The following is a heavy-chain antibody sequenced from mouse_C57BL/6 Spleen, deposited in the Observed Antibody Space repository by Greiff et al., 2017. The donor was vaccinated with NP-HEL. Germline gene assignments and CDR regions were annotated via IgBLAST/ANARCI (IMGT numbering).Heavy chain of an antibody. CDR3: AREIYYYGSTPFAMDY. Sequence: QVQLQQPGAELVRPGSSVKLSCKASGYTFTSYWMHWVKQRPIQGLEWIGNIDPSDSATHYNQKFKDKATLTVDKSSSTAYMQLSSLTSADSAVYYCAREIYYYGSTPFAMDYWGQGTSVTVSS. V-gene: IGHV1-52*01. CDR2: IDPSDSAT. J-gene: IGHJ4*01. CDR1: GYTFTSYW. D-gene: IGHD1-1*01.